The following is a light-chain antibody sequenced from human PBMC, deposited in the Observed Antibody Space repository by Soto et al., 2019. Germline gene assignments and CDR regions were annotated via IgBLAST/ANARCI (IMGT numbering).Light chain of an antibody. J-gene: IGKJ1*01. V-gene: IGKV3-20*01. CDR1: QSVTKS. Sequence: EIVLTQSPATLSSFPGYRVTLSCRASQSVTKSLAWYQQKPGQAPRLLIYGASSRATGIPDRFSGSGSGTDFTLTISRLEPEDFAVYYCQQYGGSPRTFGQGTKVDTK. CDR2: GAS. CDR3: QQYGGSPRT.